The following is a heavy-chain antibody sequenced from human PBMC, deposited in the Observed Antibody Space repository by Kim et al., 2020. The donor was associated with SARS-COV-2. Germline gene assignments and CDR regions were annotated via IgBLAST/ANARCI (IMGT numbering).Heavy chain of an antibody. CDR3: TRGAAAATYGFYP. CDR2: IHNGEDTI. Sequence: GGSLRLSCAASGFDFSIYWLCWVRQAPGKGLEWVSRIHNGEDTITYADSVKGRFTISRDNAKNTLYLQMNSLRAEDTGVYYCTRGAAAATYGFYPWGQGALVTVS. J-gene: IGHJ5*02. V-gene: IGHV3-74*01. CDR1: GFDFSIYW. D-gene: IGHD6-13*01.